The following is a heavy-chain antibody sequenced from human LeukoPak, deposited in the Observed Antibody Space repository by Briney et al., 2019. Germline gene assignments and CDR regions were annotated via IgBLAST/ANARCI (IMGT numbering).Heavy chain of an antibody. CDR1: GFTFSSYA. CDR3: ARGVTTHTFDY. CDR2: ISSNGGST. Sequence: GGSLRLSCAASGFTFSSYAMHWVRQAPGKGLEYVSAISSNGGSTYYANSAKGRFTISRDNSKNTLYLQMGSLRAEDMAVYYCARGVTTHTFDYWGQGTLVTVSS. V-gene: IGHV3-64*01. J-gene: IGHJ4*02. D-gene: IGHD4-11*01.